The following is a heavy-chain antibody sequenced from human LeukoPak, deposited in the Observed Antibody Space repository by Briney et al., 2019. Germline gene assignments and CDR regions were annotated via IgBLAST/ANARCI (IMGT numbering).Heavy chain of an antibody. CDR2: INWSGGST. J-gene: IGHJ4*02. V-gene: IGHV3-20*04. CDR3: ARGAAGTTFDY. Sequence: GGSLRLSCAASGFKFDDYGMSWVRHAPGKGLEWVSGINWSGGSTDYADSVKGRFTISRDNAKNSLYLQMISLRAEDTALYYCARGAAGTTFDYWGQGTLVTVSS. CDR1: GFKFDDYG. D-gene: IGHD1-1*01.